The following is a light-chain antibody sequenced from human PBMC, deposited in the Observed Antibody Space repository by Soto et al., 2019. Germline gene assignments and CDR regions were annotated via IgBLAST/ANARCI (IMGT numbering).Light chain of an antibody. Sequence: DVVLTQTPLSSPVTLGQPASISCRSSQSLVHSDGNTYLSWLQQRPGQPPRLLIYEIYKRFSGVPDRFSGSGAGTDFTLKISRVEPEDVAIYYCMLATHCPLTFGGGTKVEIK. CDR2: EIY. CDR1: QSLVHSDGNTY. CDR3: MLATHCPLT. V-gene: IGKV2-24*01. J-gene: IGKJ4*01.